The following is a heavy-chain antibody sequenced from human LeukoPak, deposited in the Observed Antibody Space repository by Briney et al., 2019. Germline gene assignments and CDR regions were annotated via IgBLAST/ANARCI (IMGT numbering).Heavy chain of an antibody. CDR1: GYTLTELS. V-gene: IGHV1-24*01. CDR2: FDPEDGET. Sequence: ASVKVSCKVSGYTLTELSMHWVRQAPGKGLEWMGGFDPEDGETIYAQKFQGRVTMTEDTSTDTAYMELSSLRSEDTAVYYCATPISGGYYFDYWGQGTLVTVS. CDR3: ATPISGGYYFDY. J-gene: IGHJ4*02. D-gene: IGHD2-15*01.